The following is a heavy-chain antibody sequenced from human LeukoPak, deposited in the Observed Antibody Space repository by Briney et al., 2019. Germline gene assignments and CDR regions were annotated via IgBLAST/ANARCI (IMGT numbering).Heavy chain of an antibody. J-gene: IGHJ4*02. Sequence: GESLMISCKGSGYSFSTSWIGWVRQMPGKGLEWMGIIYPGGSDTRYSPSFQGQVTISADKSINTAYLQWNSLKDSDTAIYYCARHSRPSGTYRSLDSWGQGTLVTVSS. D-gene: IGHD3-10*01. CDR2: IYPGGSDT. CDR1: GYSFSTSW. V-gene: IGHV5-51*01. CDR3: ARHSRPSGTYRSLDS.